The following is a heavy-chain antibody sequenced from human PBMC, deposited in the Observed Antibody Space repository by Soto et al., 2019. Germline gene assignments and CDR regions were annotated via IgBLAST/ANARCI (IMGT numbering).Heavy chain of an antibody. V-gene: IGHV3-13*01. CDR1: GFTFSGYD. D-gene: IGHD4-4*01. Sequence: GGSLRLSCAASGFTFSGYDMHWVRQGRGKGLEWVSSIGTAGDTYYPGSVKGRFTISRENAKNSLYLQMNSLRAGDTAVYYCARGNFGGFTYWGQGTLVTVSS. CDR3: ARGNFGGFTY. J-gene: IGHJ4*02. CDR2: IGTAGDT.